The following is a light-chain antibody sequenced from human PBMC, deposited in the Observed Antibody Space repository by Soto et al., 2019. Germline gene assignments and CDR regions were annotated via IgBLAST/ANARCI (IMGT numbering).Light chain of an antibody. J-gene: IGLJ1*01. V-gene: IGLV2-14*01. Sequence: QSALTQPASVSGSSGKSITISCTGTSSDVGGYNYVSWYQQHPGKAPKLMIYDVSNRPSGVSNRFSGSKSGNTASLTISGLQAEDEADYYCSSYTSSSTPYVFRTGIKLTVL. CDR3: SSYTSSSTPYV. CDR1: SSDVGGYNY. CDR2: DVS.